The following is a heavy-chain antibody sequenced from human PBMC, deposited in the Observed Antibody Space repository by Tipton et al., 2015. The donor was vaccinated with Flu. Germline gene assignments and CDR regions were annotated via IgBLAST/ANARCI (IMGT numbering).Heavy chain of an antibody. CDR2: IYTSGTT. V-gene: IGHV4-61*02. Sequence: LRLSCSVSGDSITSMTHHWSWIRQPAGKGLEWIGRIYTSGTTNYNPSLKSRIIISVDTSKNQFSLNLTSVTAADTAVYYCARVSPGVESWFDPWGQGTLVTVSS. J-gene: IGHJ5*02. CDR1: GDSITSMTHH. CDR3: ARVSPGVESWFDP. D-gene: IGHD3-3*01.